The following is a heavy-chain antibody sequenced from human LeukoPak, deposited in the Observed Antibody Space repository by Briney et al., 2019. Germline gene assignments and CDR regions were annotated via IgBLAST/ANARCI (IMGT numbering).Heavy chain of an antibody. CDR3: ARLIVVVPAAAKYWYFDL. J-gene: IGHJ2*01. D-gene: IGHD2-2*01. CDR1: GGSFSGYY. V-gene: IGHV4-34*01. Sequence: SETLSLTCAVYGGSFSGYYWSWTRQPPGKGLEWIGEINHSGSTNYNPSLKSRVTISVDTSKNQFSLKLSSVTAADTAVYYCARLIVVVPAAAKYWYFDLWGRGTLVTVSS. CDR2: INHSGST.